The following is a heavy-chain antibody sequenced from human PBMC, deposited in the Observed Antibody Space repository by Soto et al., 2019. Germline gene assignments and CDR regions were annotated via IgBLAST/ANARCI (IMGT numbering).Heavy chain of an antibody. V-gene: IGHV2-5*02. CDR1: GFSLSTSGVG. D-gene: IGHD3-10*01. Sequence: QITLKESGPTLLKPTQTLTLTCTFSGFSLSTSGVGVGWIRQPPGKAPEWLALIYWDDDKRYRPSLNNRLTITKDTSKNQVVLTMTNVGPEDTATYFCAHRIPSFGRGTFRFDFWGQGTLVTVSS. J-gene: IGHJ4*02. CDR2: IYWDDDK. CDR3: AHRIPSFGRGTFRFDF.